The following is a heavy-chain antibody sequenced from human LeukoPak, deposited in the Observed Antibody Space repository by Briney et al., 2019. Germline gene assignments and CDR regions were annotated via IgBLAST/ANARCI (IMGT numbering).Heavy chain of an antibody. D-gene: IGHD1-26*01. Sequence: PGGSLRLSCAASGFTFSSYGMSWVRQAPGKGLEWVAFIRFDGSNNYYADSVKGRFTISRDNSKNTLYLQMNSLRAEDTAVYYCARDVGWVGATDSPYYFDYWGQGTLVTVSS. CDR1: GFTFSSYG. CDR2: IRFDGSNN. V-gene: IGHV3-30*02. J-gene: IGHJ4*02. CDR3: ARDVGWVGATDSPYYFDY.